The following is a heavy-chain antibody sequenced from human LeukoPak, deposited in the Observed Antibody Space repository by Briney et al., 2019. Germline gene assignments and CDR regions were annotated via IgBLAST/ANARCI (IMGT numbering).Heavy chain of an antibody. D-gene: IGHD2-8*02. J-gene: IGHJ4*02. CDR1: GFTFSSFA. CDR3: AKPRTTGLGWAQFNY. V-gene: IGHV3-23*01. CDR2: FDGNGPNT. Sequence: GGSLRLSCAASGFTFSSFAMTWVRQAPGKGLEWVSGFDGNGPNTYYADSVKGWWTISRDNSRNTLYLEMNSLRPEDTAIYYCAKPRTTGLGWAQFNYWGQGSLVTVSS.